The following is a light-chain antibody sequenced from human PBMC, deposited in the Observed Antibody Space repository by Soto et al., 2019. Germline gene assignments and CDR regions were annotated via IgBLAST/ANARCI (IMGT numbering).Light chain of an antibody. V-gene: IGLV1-47*01. CDR2: RNY. CDR1: TSNIGSHT. Sequence: VLTQPPSASGTPGQRVTIPCSGSTSNIGSHTVNWYQQLPGTAPKVLIYRNYQRPSGVPDRFSGSKSGSSASLAISGLRSEDEADYYCAAWDDSLRGWGFGGGTKLTVL. CDR3: AAWDDSLRGWG. J-gene: IGLJ3*02.